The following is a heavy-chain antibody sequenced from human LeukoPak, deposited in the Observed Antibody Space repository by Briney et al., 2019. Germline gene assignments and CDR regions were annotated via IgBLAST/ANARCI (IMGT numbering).Heavy chain of an antibody. J-gene: IGHJ4*02. CDR3: ARPVGPFDY. V-gene: IGHV3-33*01. CDR2: IWPDGSYK. CDR1: GFTFSTYG. Sequence: GGSLRLSCATSGFTFSTYGIHWVRQAPGKGLEWVAAIWPDGSYKYYADSVKGRFTISRDNSKNTLYLQMNTLRDEDTAVYSCARPVGPFDYWGQGTLVTVSS. D-gene: IGHD3-16*01.